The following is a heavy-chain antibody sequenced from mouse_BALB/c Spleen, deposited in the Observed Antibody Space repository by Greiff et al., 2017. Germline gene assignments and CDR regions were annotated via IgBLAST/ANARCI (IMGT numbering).Heavy chain of an antibody. CDR1: GFTFSSYA. Sequence: EVMLVESGGGLVKPGGSLKLSCAASGFTFSSYAMSWVRQTPEKRLEWVATISNGGSTYYPDTVKGRFTISRDNAKNTLYLQMSSLKSEDTALYYCARYYDRYYAMDYWGQGTSVTVSS. J-gene: IGHJ4*01. CDR2: ISNGGST. V-gene: IGHV5-6-4*01. CDR3: ARYYDRYYAMDY. D-gene: IGHD2-4*01.